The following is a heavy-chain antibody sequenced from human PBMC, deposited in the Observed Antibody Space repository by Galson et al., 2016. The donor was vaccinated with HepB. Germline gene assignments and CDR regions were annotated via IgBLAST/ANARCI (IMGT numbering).Heavy chain of an antibody. V-gene: IGHV4-59*01. CDR2: IYYSGST. J-gene: IGHJ4*02. Sequence: SLTCTVSGGSINNYYWSWIRQPPGKGLEWIGYIYYSGSTNYNPSLKRRVTMSVDTSKNQFSLKLSSVTAADTAMYYCARFPSYCGGVSCSYDDDDYWGQGTLVTVSS. CDR1: GGSINNYY. D-gene: IGHD2-15*01. CDR3: ARFPSYCGGVSCSYDDDDY.